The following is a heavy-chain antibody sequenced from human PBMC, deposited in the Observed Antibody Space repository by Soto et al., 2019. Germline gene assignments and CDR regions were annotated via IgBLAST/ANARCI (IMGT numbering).Heavy chain of an antibody. D-gene: IGHD2-2*03. CDR3: ARDRGYCSSTSCYGYYYYYMDV. Sequence: ASVKVSCKASGYTFTGYYMHWVRQAPGQGLGWMGWINPNSGGTNYAQKFQGWVTMTRDTSISTAYMELSRLRSDDTAVYYCARDRGYCSSTSCYGYYYYYMDVWGQGTTVTVSS. CDR2: INPNSGGT. CDR1: GYTFTGYY. J-gene: IGHJ6*03. V-gene: IGHV1-2*04.